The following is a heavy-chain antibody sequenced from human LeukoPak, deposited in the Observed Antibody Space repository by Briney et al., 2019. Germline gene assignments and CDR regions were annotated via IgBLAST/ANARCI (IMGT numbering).Heavy chain of an antibody. Sequence: PSETLSLTCTVSGGSMSSGGYYWSWIRQHPGKGLEWIGYIYYSGSTYYNPSLKSRVTISVDTSKNQFSLKLSSVTAADTAVYYCARVLVRVNLAVAGSFDYWGQGTLVTVSS. V-gene: IGHV4-31*03. CDR1: GGSMSSGGYY. J-gene: IGHJ4*02. D-gene: IGHD6-19*01. CDR3: ARVLVRVNLAVAGSFDY. CDR2: IYYSGST.